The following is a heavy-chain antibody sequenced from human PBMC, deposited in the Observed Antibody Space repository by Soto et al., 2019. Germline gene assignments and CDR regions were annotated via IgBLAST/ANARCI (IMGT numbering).Heavy chain of an antibody. J-gene: IGHJ4*02. CDR3: ARGWEPITMIVVVNPYFDY. CDR2: INPSGGST. V-gene: IGHV1-46*01. CDR1: GYTFTSHY. Sequence: VASVKVSCKASGYTFTSHYMHWVRQAPGQGLEWMGIINPSGGSTSYAQKFQGRVTMTRDTSTSTVYMELSSLRSEDTAVYYCARGWEPITMIVVVNPYFDYWGQGTLVTVSS. D-gene: IGHD3-22*01.